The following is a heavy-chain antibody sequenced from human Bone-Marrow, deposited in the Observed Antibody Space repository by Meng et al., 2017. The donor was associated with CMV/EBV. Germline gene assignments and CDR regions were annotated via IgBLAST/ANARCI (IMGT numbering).Heavy chain of an antibody. CDR2: ISSSSSYI. V-gene: IGHV3-21*01. Sequence: GGSLRLSCAASGFTFSSYSMNWVRQAPGKGLEWVSSISSSSSYIYYADSVKGRFTISRDNAKNSLYLQMNSLRADDTAVYYCASGVGPTIEGDYWGQGTLVTVSS. CDR1: GFTFSSYS. D-gene: IGHD1-26*01. CDR3: ASGVGPTIEGDY. J-gene: IGHJ4*02.